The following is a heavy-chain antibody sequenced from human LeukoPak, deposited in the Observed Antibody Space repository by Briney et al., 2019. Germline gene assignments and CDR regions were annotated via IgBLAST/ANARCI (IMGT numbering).Heavy chain of an antibody. Sequence: GGSLRLSCAASGFTFSSYSMSWVRQASGKGLEWVSYISSSSSAIYYADSVKGRFTISRDNAKNSLYLQMNSLRDEDTAVYYCAKDLPYGGNSLDYWGQGTLVTVSS. CDR3: AKDLPYGGNSLDY. V-gene: IGHV3-48*02. D-gene: IGHD4-23*01. J-gene: IGHJ4*02. CDR2: ISSSSSAI. CDR1: GFTFSSYS.